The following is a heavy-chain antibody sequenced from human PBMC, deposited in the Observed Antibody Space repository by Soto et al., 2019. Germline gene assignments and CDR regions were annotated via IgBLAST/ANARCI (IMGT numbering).Heavy chain of an antibody. CDR2: IYYSGST. CDR1: GGSISSGGYY. J-gene: IGHJ5*02. V-gene: IGHV4-31*03. D-gene: IGHD2-21*01. Sequence: KSSETLSLTCTVSGGSISSGGYYWSWIRQHPGKGLEWIGYIYYSGSTYYNPSLKSRVTISVDTSKNQFSLKLSSVTAADTAVYYCARTDIVVHWFDHWGQGTLVTVSS. CDR3: ARTDIVVHWFDH.